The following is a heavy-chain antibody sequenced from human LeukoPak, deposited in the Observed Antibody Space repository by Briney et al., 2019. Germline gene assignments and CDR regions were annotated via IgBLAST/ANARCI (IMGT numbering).Heavy chain of an antibody. D-gene: IGHD4-17*01. V-gene: IGHV3-7*05. CDR2: IKQDGSQK. Sequence: GGSLRLSCRASGFXFSSYWMSWVRQAPGKGLEWVATIKQDGSQKEYVESVQGRFTISRDNAKNSLYLHMNRLRAEDTAVYYCARDPTVTNFHDAFDIWGQGTLVTVSS. CDR3: ARDPTVTNFHDAFDI. J-gene: IGHJ3*02. CDR1: GFXFSSYW.